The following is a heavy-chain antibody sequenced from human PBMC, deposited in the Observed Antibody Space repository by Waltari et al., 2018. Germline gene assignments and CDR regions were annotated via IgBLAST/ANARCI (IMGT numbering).Heavy chain of an antibody. Sequence: QVQLQQWGAGLLKPSETLSLTCAVHGASFSGYYWSWFRHSPGKGLEWMGEINLRGSTDYHPPLKDRVTGSIDTSRNEFSLNLGSVTAADTAVYYCARFGRVVEGVIITYFDYWGQGTVVTVSS. J-gene: IGHJ4*02. CDR1: GASFSGYY. V-gene: IGHV4-34*02. CDR3: ARFGRVVEGVIITYFDY. D-gene: IGHD3-10*01. CDR2: INLRGST.